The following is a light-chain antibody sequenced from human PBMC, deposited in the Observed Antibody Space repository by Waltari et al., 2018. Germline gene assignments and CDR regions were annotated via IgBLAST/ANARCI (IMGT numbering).Light chain of an antibody. CDR2: AAS. Sequence: DIQMTQSPSSLSASVADGVTITCRASQSISSYLNWYQQKPGKAPKLLIYAASSLQSGVPSRFSGSGSGTDFTLTISSLQPEDFATYYCQQSYSTPLFTFGPGTKVDIK. CDR1: QSISSY. CDR3: QQSYSTPLFT. J-gene: IGKJ3*01. V-gene: IGKV1-39*01.